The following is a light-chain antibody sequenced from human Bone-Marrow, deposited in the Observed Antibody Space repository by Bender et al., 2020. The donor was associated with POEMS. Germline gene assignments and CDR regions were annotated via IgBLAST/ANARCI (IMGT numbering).Light chain of an antibody. V-gene: IGLV2-14*02. Sequence: QSALTQPASVSGSPGQSVTISCTGTSSDVGNYNLVSWYQQRPGEVPKLLIYESRKRPSGISSRFSGSNSGNTATLTISGVEAGDEADYYCQIWNSNTDRVFGGGTKLTVL. CDR2: ESR. CDR1: SSDVGNYNL. CDR3: QIWNSNTDRV. J-gene: IGLJ3*02.